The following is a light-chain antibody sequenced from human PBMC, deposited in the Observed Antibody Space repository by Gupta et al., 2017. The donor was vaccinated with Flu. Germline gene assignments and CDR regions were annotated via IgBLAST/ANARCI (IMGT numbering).Light chain of an antibody. CDR1: QSISSY. Sequence: DIQMTQSPSSLSASVGDRVTITCRASQSISSYLNWYQQKPGKAPKLLIYAASSLQSGVPSRFSGSGSGTDFTLTISILQPEDFATYYCQQSYSTRWTFGQGTKVEIK. CDR3: QQSYSTRWT. V-gene: IGKV1-39*01. CDR2: AAS. J-gene: IGKJ1*01.